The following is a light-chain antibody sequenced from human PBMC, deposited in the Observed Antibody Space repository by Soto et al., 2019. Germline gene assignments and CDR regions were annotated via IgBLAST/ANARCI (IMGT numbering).Light chain of an antibody. CDR2: EVT. CDR3: SAYTTRSAV. CDR1: SSVVGGYHD. J-gene: IGLJ1*01. V-gene: IGLV2-14*01. Sequence: QSALTQPASVSGSPGQSITISCTATSSVVGGYHDVSWYQRLPGKAPKLMIYEVTKRPSGVSNRFSGSKSDNTASLTISGPQAEDEADYYCSAYTTRSAVFGPWTTVTVL.